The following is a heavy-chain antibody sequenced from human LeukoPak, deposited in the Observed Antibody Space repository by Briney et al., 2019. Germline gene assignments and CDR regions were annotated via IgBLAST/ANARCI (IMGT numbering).Heavy chain of an antibody. CDR2: IYYSGSA. V-gene: IGHV4-59*08. J-gene: IGHJ4*02. CDR3: ARHDGG. Sequence: SETLSLTCTVSGGYISSYYWSWLRQPPGKGLEWIGYIYYSGSANYNPSLQSRVTISIDTSKSQFARNLSSVTAADTATYYCARHDGGWGQGTLVTVSS. CDR1: GGYISSYY.